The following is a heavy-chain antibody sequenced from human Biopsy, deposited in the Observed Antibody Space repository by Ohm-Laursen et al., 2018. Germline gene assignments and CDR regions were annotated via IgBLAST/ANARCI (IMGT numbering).Heavy chain of an antibody. V-gene: IGHV1-18*01. D-gene: IGHD2-21*02. Sequence: ASVTVSCKASGYTFYSYGITWVRQAPGQGLEWMGWITADNTNSAQKFQGRLTMTTDISTSTAYMDLKGLRSDDTAIYYCARAFGGAYYSYAFDLWGQGTLVTVSS. CDR3: ARAFGGAYYSYAFDL. CDR1: GYTFYSYG. CDR2: ITADNT. J-gene: IGHJ3*01.